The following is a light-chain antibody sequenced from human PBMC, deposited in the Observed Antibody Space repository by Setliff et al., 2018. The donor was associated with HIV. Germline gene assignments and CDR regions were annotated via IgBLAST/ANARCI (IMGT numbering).Light chain of an antibody. CDR2: EVN. Sequence: QSVLTQPASVSGSPGQSITISCTGSSSDIGLYNFVSWYQQHTGKAPKLIIYEVNNRPSGVSSRFSGSKSGNTASLTISGLQAEDEADYYCSSYTIETSYVFGTGTKVTVL. CDR1: SSDIGLYNF. J-gene: IGLJ1*01. CDR3: SSYTIETSYV. V-gene: IGLV2-14*01.